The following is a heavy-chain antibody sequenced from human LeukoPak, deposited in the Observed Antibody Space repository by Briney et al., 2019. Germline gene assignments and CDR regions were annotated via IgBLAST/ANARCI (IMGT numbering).Heavy chain of an antibody. V-gene: IGHV3-73*01. Sequence: PGGSLTLFCAASGFTFSGSAIHWVRQSSGKGLEWVGQIDKKDKGYATATAYAASVKGRFTISRDDSINTAYLQMKSLKTEDTALYYCTRDSGTYNWFDPWGQGTLVTVSS. CDR1: GFTFSGSA. D-gene: IGHD1-26*01. CDR3: TRDSGTYNWFDP. CDR2: IDKKDKGYATAT. J-gene: IGHJ5*02.